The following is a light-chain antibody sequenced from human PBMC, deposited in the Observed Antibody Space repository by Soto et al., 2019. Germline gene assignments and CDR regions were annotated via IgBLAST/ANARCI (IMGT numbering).Light chain of an antibody. CDR2: DAS. CDR1: QSVSSY. CDR3: QQRSNWLIT. J-gene: IGKJ5*01. V-gene: IGKV3-11*01. Sequence: EIVLTQSPATLSLSPGERATLSCRASQSVSSYLAWYKRKPGQAPRLLIYDASHRDTGIPARINGSGSGTDFTLTISSLEPEDFAVYYCQQRSNWLITFGQGTRLEIK.